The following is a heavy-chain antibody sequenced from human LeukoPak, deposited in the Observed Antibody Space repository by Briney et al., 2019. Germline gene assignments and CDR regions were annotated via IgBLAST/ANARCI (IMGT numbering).Heavy chain of an antibody. CDR2: INPSGGST. CDR3: ATAAGYPYFDY. V-gene: IGHV1-46*01. D-gene: IGHD5-18*01. CDR1: GYTFTNYY. Sequence: ASVKVSCKASGYTFTNYYMHWVRQAPGQGLEWMGIINPSGGSTSYAQNFQGRVTMTRDTSTSTVYMEVSSLRSEDTAVYYCATAAGYPYFDYWGQGTLVTVSS. J-gene: IGHJ4*02.